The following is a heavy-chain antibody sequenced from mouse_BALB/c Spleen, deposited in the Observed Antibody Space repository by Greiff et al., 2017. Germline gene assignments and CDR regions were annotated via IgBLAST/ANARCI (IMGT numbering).Heavy chain of an antibody. J-gene: IGHJ3*01. V-gene: IGHV5-6*01. CDR2: ISSGGSYT. D-gene: IGHD2-3*01. CDR3: AREGYDVRFAY. CDR1: GFTFSSYG. Sequence: EVQLVESGGDLVKPGGSLKLSCAASGFTFSSYGMSWVRQTPDKRLEWVATISSGGSYTYYPDSVKGRFTISRDNAKNTLYLQMSSLKSEDTAMYYCAREGYDVRFAYWGQGTLVTVSA.